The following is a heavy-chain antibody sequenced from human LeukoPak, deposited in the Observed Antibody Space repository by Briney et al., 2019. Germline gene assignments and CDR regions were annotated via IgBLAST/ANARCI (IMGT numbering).Heavy chain of an antibody. V-gene: IGHV5-51*01. CDR1: GYSFTSYW. CDR2: IYPGDSDT. D-gene: IGHD3-10*01. CDR3: ARHSSGNYYGSGGRNWFDP. Sequence: GESLKISCKGSGYSFTSYWIGWVRQMPGKGLEWMGIIYPGDSDTRYSPSFQGQVTISADKSISTAYLQWSSLKASDTAMYYCARHSSGNYYGSGGRNWFDPWGQGTLVTVSS. J-gene: IGHJ5*02.